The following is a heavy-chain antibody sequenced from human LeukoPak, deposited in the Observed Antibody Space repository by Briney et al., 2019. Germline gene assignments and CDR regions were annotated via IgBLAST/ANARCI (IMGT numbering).Heavy chain of an antibody. CDR3: ARITGTTYLRRYYYYYMDV. V-gene: IGHV4-61*02. CDR1: GGSISSGSYY. D-gene: IGHD1-7*01. CDR2: IYTSGST. Sequence: SQTLSLTCTVSGGSISSGSYYWSWLRQPAGKGLEWIGRIYTSGSTNYNPSLKSRVTISVDTSKNQFSLKLSSVTAADTAVYYCARITGTTYLRRYYYYYMDVWGKGTTVTVSS. J-gene: IGHJ6*03.